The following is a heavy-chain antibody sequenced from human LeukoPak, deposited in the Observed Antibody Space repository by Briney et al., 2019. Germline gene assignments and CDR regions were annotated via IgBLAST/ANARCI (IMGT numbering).Heavy chain of an antibody. Sequence: ASVKVSCKASGYTFTSYAMNWVRQAPGQGLEWMGWINTNTGNPTYAQGFTGRFVFFLDTSVSTAYLQISSLKAEDTAVYYCARAQTPLRLLSCFDYWGQGTLVTVSS. V-gene: IGHV7-4-1*02. CDR1: GYTFTSYA. CDR2: INTNTGNP. J-gene: IGHJ4*02. D-gene: IGHD2-15*01. CDR3: ARAQTPLRLLSCFDY.